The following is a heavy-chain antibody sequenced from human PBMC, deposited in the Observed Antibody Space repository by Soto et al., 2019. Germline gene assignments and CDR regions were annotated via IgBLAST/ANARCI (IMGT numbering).Heavy chain of an antibody. Sequence: QVQLQESGPGLVKPSQTLSLTCTVSGGSISSGDYYWSWIRQHPGKGLEWIGYIYKTGSTYYNPSVKSRVNISIDTSKNQFSLKLSSPTAADTAVYYCARDRGTFDPYYFDSWGQGTLVTVSS. D-gene: IGHD1-1*01. CDR1: GGSISSGDYY. CDR2: IYKTGST. CDR3: ARDRGTFDPYYFDS. V-gene: IGHV4-31*03. J-gene: IGHJ4*02.